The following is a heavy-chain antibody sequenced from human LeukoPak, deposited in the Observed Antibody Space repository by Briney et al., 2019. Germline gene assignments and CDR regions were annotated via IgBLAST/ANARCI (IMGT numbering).Heavy chain of an antibody. CDR3: ARDHSSDWYSLVVTSEYFQH. J-gene: IGHJ1*01. Sequence: QPGGSLRLSCAASGFTFSSYWMSWVRQAPGKGLEWVSFISSSSSRIYYADSVKGRFTISRDNAKNSLYLQMNNLRDEDTAMYYCARDHSSDWYSLVVTSEYFQHWGQGTLVTVSS. CDR2: ISSSSSRI. D-gene: IGHD6-19*01. V-gene: IGHV3-48*02. CDR1: GFTFSSYW.